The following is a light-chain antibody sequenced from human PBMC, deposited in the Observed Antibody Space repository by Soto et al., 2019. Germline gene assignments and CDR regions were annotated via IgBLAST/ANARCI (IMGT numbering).Light chain of an antibody. Sequence: DIQMTRYPSTLSAHVGDRVNITCRASQSISSWLAWYQQKPGKAPKLLIYDASSLESGVPSRFSGSASETKFTLTISSLQPDDFATYYCQQYNSYRTCGQGTKVEIK. V-gene: IGKV1-5*01. CDR3: QQYNSYRT. CDR2: DAS. CDR1: QSISSW. J-gene: IGKJ1*01.